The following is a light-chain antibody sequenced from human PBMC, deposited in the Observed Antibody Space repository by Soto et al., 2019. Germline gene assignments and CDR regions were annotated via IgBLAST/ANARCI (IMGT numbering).Light chain of an antibody. CDR1: QRISSY. V-gene: IGKV3-15*01. CDR3: QQYNNWPLTWT. CDR2: XAS. Sequence: IVMTQSPATLSVSPGERATLSCRASQRISSYFVWYQPKPGQAPRLLIXXASXRATGIPARFSGSGSGTEFTLTIRSLQSEDFAVEYCQQYNNWPLTWTFGQGTKVDIK. J-gene: IGKJ1*01.